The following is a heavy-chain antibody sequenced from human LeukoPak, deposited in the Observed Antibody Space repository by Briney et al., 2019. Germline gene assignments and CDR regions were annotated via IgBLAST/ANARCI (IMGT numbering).Heavy chain of an antibody. Sequence: GGSLRLSCAASGFTFSSYGMHWVRQAPGEGLEWVAVISYDGSNKYYADSVKGRFTISRDNSKNTLYLQMNSLRAEDTAVYYCAKTPSGVAGSHLDYWGQGTLVTVSS. V-gene: IGHV3-30*18. CDR2: ISYDGSNK. J-gene: IGHJ4*02. D-gene: IGHD6-19*01. CDR1: GFTFSSYG. CDR3: AKTPSGVAGSHLDY.